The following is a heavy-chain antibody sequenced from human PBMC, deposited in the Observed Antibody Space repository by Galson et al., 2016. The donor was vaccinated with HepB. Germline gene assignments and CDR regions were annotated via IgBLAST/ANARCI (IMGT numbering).Heavy chain of an antibody. J-gene: IGHJ4*02. CDR1: GFTFSSYS. Sequence: SLRLSCAASGFTFSSYSMNWARQAPGKGLEWVSYISSSSSTIYYADSVKGRFTISRDNAKNSLYLQTNSLRDEDTAVYYCAREIPSRGKSDYWGQGTLVTVSS. D-gene: IGHD3-10*01. CDR3: AREIPSRGKSDY. CDR2: ISSSSSTI. V-gene: IGHV3-48*02.